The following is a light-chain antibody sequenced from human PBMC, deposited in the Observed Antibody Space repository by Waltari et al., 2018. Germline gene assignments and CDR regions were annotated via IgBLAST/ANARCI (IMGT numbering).Light chain of an antibody. CDR3: AAWDDSLNGLV. CDR2: YDD. CDR1: SSNLGNNA. V-gene: IGLV1-36*01. J-gene: IGLJ2*01. Sequence: QSVLTQPPSVSEAPRQRVTISCSGSSSNLGNNAVNWYQQLPGKAPKLLIYYDDLLPPGVSHRFSGSKSGTSASLAISGLQSEDEADYYCAAWDDSLNGLVFGGGTKLTVL.